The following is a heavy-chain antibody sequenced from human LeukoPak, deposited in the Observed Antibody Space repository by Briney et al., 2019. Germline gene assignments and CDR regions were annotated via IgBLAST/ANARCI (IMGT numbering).Heavy chain of an antibody. Sequence: GASVKVSCKASGGTFSSYAISWVRQAPGQGLEWMAILNPSGGSSNYAQKFQGRATLTRATSTGTVYMELSSLRSEDTAVYYCASVYKHGMDVWGQGTTVIVSS. CDR2: LNPSGGSS. CDR1: GGTFSSYA. D-gene: IGHD5-24*01. CDR3: ASVYKHGMDV. J-gene: IGHJ6*02. V-gene: IGHV1-46*01.